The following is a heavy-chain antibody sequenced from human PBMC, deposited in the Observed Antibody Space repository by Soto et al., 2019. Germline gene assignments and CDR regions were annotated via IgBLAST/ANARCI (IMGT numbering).Heavy chain of an antibody. J-gene: IGHJ4*02. CDR1: GFTFDDYG. V-gene: IGHV3-20*04. Sequence: GGSLRLSCAASGFTFDDYGMSWVRQVPGKGPEWVSGISWNSSSIGYADSVKGRFTISRDNAKNSLYLQMNSLRAEDTALYYCAKDLMGDYIWGSYPDYWGQGTLVTVSS. D-gene: IGHD3-16*02. CDR2: ISWNSSSI. CDR3: AKDLMGDYIWGSYPDY.